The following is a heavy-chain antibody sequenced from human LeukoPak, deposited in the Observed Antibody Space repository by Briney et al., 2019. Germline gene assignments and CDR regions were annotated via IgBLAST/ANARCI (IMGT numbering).Heavy chain of an antibody. V-gene: IGHV4-39*01. Sequence: SEALSLTCTVFGGSVSSSDYYWGWIRQPPGKGLEWIGSIYYNGNTYYNPSPKSRVTISADTSKNQFSLKLSSVTAGDTAVYYCAKTYRARGYTYGYFDSWGQGTLVTVSS. CDR2: IYYNGNT. CDR1: GGSVSSSDYY. D-gene: IGHD5-18*01. J-gene: IGHJ4*02. CDR3: AKTYRARGYTYGYFDS.